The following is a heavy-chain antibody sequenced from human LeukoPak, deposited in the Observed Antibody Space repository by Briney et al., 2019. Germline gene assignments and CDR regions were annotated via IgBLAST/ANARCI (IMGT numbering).Heavy chain of an antibody. Sequence: GGSLRLSCVASGFSFSDYEMNWVRQAPGKGLEWVSHITSSGSTIYYADSVRGRFSTSRDNAKNSLYLQMNSLRAEDTAVYFCARVERDGYKNDYYHMDVWGKGTRVTVSS. CDR2: ITSSGSTI. J-gene: IGHJ6*03. D-gene: IGHD5-24*01. CDR1: GFSFSDYE. CDR3: ARVERDGYKNDYYHMDV. V-gene: IGHV3-48*03.